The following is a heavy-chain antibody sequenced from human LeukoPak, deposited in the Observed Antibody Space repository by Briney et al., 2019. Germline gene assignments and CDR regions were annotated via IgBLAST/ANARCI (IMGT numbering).Heavy chain of an antibody. Sequence: ASVRVSCKASGYTFTDYYMHWVRQAPGQGLEWVGWINPKSGGTNYAQKFQGRVTMTRDTSISTAYMELSRLRSDDTAVYYCATSSPYSGSYLFVQLAWGQGTLVTVSS. J-gene: IGHJ5*02. CDR1: GYTFTDYY. V-gene: IGHV1-2*02. D-gene: IGHD1-26*01. CDR2: INPKSGGT. CDR3: ATSSPYSGSYLFVQLA.